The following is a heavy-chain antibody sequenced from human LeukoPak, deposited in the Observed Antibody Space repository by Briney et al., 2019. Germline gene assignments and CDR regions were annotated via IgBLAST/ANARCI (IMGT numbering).Heavy chain of an antibody. V-gene: IGHV3-7*01. Sequence: GGSLRLSRAASGFTFSSYWMTWVRQAPGKGLEWVANIKEDGSDKYYVDSLKGRFTISRDNAANSLYLQMNSLRPEDSAVYYCARGGPTGALDSWGQGTLVTVSS. CDR3: ARGGPTGALDS. CDR1: GFTFSSYW. J-gene: IGHJ4*02. D-gene: IGHD7-27*01. CDR2: IKEDGSDK.